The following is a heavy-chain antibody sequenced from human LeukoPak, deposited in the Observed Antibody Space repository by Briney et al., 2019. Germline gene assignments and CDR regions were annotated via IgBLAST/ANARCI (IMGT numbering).Heavy chain of an antibody. V-gene: IGHV4-34*01. CDR2: INDSGSP. J-gene: IGHJ6*03. Sequence: SETLSLTCAVYGGSSRGYYWSWLWIPQSPGKGLEWIGEINDSGSPNYNPSIKSRITISENKSLNQFSLRLSSVTAGDTAVYYCARGFGRSSGWYGNYYYYYMDVWGKGTTVTVSS. CDR3: ARGFGRSSGWYGNYYYYYMDV. D-gene: IGHD6-19*01. CDR1: GGSSRGYY.